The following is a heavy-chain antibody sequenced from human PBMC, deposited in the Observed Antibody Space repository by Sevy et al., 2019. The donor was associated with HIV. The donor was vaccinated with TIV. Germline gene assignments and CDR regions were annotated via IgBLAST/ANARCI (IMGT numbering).Heavy chain of an antibody. D-gene: IGHD3-22*01. J-gene: IGHJ3*02. CDR3: AREGKDYYDSSGYYYRDAFDI. Sequence: GGSLRLSCAASGFTFSSYWMSWVRQAPGKGLEWVANIKQDGSEKYYVDSVKGRFTIPRDNAKNSLYLQMNSLRAEDTAVYYCAREGKDYYDSSGYYYRDAFDIWGQGTMVNVSS. V-gene: IGHV3-7*01. CDR2: IKQDGSEK. CDR1: GFTFSSYW.